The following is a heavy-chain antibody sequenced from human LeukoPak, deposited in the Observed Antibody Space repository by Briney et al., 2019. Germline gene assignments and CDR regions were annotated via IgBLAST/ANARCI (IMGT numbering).Heavy chain of an antibody. Sequence: GGSLRLSCAASGFTFDDYTMHWVRQAPGKGLEWVSLISWDGGSTYYADSVKGRFTISRDNSKNSLYLQMNSLRTEDTALYYCAKDISAYRTGGNWFGPWGQGTLVTVSS. CDR2: ISWDGGST. CDR3: AKDISAYRTGGNWFGP. J-gene: IGHJ5*02. D-gene: IGHD6-25*01. V-gene: IGHV3-43*01. CDR1: GFTFDDYT.